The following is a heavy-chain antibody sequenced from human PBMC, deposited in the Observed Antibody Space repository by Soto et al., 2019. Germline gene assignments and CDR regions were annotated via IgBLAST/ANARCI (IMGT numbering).Heavy chain of an antibody. Sequence: ESVGGVVQPGRSLRLSCAASGFTFSSYGMHWVRQAPGKGLEWVAVISYDGSNKYYADSVKGRFTISRDNSKNTLYLQMNSLRAEDTAVYYCAKDGSCSGGSCYSPYYYYYYGMDVWGQGTTVTVSS. D-gene: IGHD2-15*01. J-gene: IGHJ6*02. CDR2: ISYDGSNK. V-gene: IGHV3-30*18. CDR1: GFTFSSYG. CDR3: AKDGSCSGGSCYSPYYYYYYGMDV.